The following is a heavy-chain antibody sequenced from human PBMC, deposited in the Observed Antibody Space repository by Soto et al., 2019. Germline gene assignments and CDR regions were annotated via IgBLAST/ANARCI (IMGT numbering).Heavy chain of an antibody. CDR2: INHSGST. V-gene: IGHV4-34*01. Sequence: QVQLQQWGAGLLKPSETLSLTCAVYGGSFSGYYWSWIRQPPGKGLEWIGEINHSGSTNYNPSLKSRVTIAVDTPQNQFSLKLSSVTAADTAVYYCARPTPETVMSYFDLWGRGTLVTVSS. CDR3: ARPTPETVMSYFDL. J-gene: IGHJ2*01. CDR1: GGSFSGYY. D-gene: IGHD4-17*01.